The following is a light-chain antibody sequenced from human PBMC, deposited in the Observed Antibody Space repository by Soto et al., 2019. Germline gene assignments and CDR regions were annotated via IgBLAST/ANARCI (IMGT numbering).Light chain of an antibody. Sequence: DIQMTQSPSSLSASVGDRVNNSCRASQTITTYLNWYQQKPGKAPKLLIYAASSLHSGVPSRFSGSGSGTDFTLTISILQPEDFAAYYCQQTYSALWTFGQGTKLEIK. CDR1: QTITTY. CDR3: QQTYSALWT. CDR2: AAS. V-gene: IGKV1-39*01. J-gene: IGKJ1*01.